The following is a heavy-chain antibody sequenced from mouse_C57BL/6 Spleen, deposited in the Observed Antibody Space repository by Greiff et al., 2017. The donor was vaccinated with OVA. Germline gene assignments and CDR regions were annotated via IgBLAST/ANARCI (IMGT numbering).Heavy chain of an antibody. CDR2: IDPSDSET. D-gene: IGHD2-4*01. CDR1: GYTFTSYW. CDR3: ARQEGYDYDVWFAY. Sequence: QVQLQQPGAELVRPGYSVKLSCKASGYTFTSYWMHWVKQRPIQGLEWIGNIDPSDSETHYNQKFKDKATLTVDKSSSTAYMQLSSLTSEDSAVYYCARQEGYDYDVWFAYWGQGTLVTVSA. J-gene: IGHJ3*01. V-gene: IGHV1-52*01.